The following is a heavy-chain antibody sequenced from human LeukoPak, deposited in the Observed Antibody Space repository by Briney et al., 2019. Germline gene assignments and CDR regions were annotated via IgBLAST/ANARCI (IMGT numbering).Heavy chain of an antibody. V-gene: IGHV3-23*01. CDR2: ISGNGGST. CDR3: ARGQYYYGSGSHSYYYCGMDV. D-gene: IGHD3-10*01. CDR1: GFNFSSYA. Sequence: GGSLRLSCAASGFNFSSYAMRGVRQAPGKGLEWVSAISGNGGSTYYADSVKGRFTISRDNSKNTLYLQMNSLRAEDTAVYYCARGQYYYGSGSHSYYYCGMDVWGQGTTVTVSS. J-gene: IGHJ6*02.